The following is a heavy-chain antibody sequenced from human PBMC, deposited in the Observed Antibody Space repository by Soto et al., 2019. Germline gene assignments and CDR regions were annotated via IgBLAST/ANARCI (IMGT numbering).Heavy chain of an antibody. D-gene: IGHD3-16*02. J-gene: IGHJ5*02. V-gene: IGHV4-59*08. CDR2: IYYSGST. CDR1: GGSISSYY. CDR3: ARHGHYDYIWGSYRPNWFDP. Sequence: QVQLQESGPGLVKPSETQSVTCTVSGGSISSYYWSWIRQPPGKGLEWIGYIYYSGSTNYNPSLKSRVTISVDTSKNQFSLKLSSVTAADTAVYYCARHGHYDYIWGSYRPNWFDPWGQGTLVTVSS.